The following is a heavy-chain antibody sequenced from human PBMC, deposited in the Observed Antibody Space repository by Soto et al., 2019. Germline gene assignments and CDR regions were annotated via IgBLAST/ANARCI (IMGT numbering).Heavy chain of an antibody. D-gene: IGHD3-22*01. Sequence: PGGSLRLSCAASGFTFSSYGMHWVRQAPGKGLEWVAFISYDGSNKYYADSVKGRFTISRDNSKNTLYLQMNSLRAEDTAVYYCAKVRAPGHYYYDSSGLGYWGQGTLVTVSS. J-gene: IGHJ4*02. CDR2: ISYDGSNK. V-gene: IGHV3-30*18. CDR3: AKVRAPGHYYYDSSGLGY. CDR1: GFTFSSYG.